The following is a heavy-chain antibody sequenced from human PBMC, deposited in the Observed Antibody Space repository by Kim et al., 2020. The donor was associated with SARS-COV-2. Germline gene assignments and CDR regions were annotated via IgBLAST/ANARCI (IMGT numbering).Heavy chain of an antibody. D-gene: IGHD3-10*01. CDR1: GGSISSSSYY. J-gene: IGHJ4*02. Sequence: SETLSLTCTVSGGSISSSSYYWGWIRQPPGKGLEWIGSIYYSGSTYYNPSLKSRVTISVDTSKNQFSLKLSSVTAADTAVYYCARQGSNELLWFGELSRSGNYYFDYWGQGTLVTVSS. CDR2: IYYSGST. V-gene: IGHV4-39*01. CDR3: ARQGSNELLWFGELSRSGNYYFDY.